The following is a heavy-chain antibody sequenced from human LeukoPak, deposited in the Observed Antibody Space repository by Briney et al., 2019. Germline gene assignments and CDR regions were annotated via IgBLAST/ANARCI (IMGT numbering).Heavy chain of an antibody. D-gene: IGHD3-3*01. V-gene: IGHV1-2*02. CDR2: INPNSGGT. CDR3: ARGYDFWSGYYPPNWFDP. J-gene: IGHJ5*02. Sequence: ASVTVSCKASGYTFTGYYMHWVRQAPGQGLEWMGWINPNSGGTNYAQKFQGRVTMTRDTSISTAYMELSRLRSDDTAVYYCARGYDFWSGYYPPNWFDPWGQGTLVTVSS. CDR1: GYTFTGYY.